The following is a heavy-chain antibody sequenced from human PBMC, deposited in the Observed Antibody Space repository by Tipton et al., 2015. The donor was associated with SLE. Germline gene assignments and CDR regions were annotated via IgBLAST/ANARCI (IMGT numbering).Heavy chain of an antibody. J-gene: IGHJ3*02. V-gene: IGHV4-39*01. CDR2: IYYSGST. Sequence: TLSLTCGVSGFSISSRDYHWGWIRQPPGKGLEWIGNIYYSGSTYHNPSLKSRVTISVDTSKNQFSLKLSSVTAADTAVYYCARQPAAFDIWGQGTRVTVSS. CDR3: ARQPAAFDI. CDR1: GFSISSRDYH.